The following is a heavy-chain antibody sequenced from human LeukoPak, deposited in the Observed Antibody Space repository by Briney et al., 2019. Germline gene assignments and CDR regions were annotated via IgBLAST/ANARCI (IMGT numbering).Heavy chain of an antibody. CDR2: MNPNSGNT. J-gene: IGHJ5*02. V-gene: IGHV1-8*01. Sequence: ASVKVSCKASGYTFTSYDINWVRQATGQGLEWMGWMNPNSGNTGYAQKFQGRVTMTRNTSISTAYMELSSLRSEDTAVYYCARGTYYYDSSGYPDPPNWFDPWSQGTLVTVSS. CDR3: ARGTYYYDSSGYPDPPNWFDP. D-gene: IGHD3-22*01. CDR1: GYTFTSYD.